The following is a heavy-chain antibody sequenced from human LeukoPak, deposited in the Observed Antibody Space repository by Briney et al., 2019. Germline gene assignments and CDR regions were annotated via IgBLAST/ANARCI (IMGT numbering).Heavy chain of an antibody. D-gene: IGHD6-6*01. Sequence: GASVKVSCKASGYTFTDYYIHWLRQAPGRGLEWVSWINPTTGEIKSSQNFQGRATMTWDTPLGTAFMELRRLTSDDTAVYYCLRGERITAERPAVDVWGKGTTVIVSS. CDR2: INPTTGEI. CDR1: GYTFTDYY. CDR3: LRGERITAERPAVDV. V-gene: IGHV1-2*02. J-gene: IGHJ6*04.